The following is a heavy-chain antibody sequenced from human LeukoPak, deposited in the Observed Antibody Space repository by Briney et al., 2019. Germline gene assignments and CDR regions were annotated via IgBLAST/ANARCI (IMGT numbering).Heavy chain of an antibody. J-gene: IGHJ4*02. CDR1: GGSISSSSYY. CDR3: ARGAYYYDSSGYTYDY. Sequence: PSETLSLTCTVSGGSISSSSYYWSWIRQPAGKGLEWIGRIYTSGSTNYNPSLKSRVTMSVDTSKNQFSLKLSSVTAADTAVYYCARGAYYYDSSGYTYDYWGQGTLVTVSS. CDR2: IYTSGST. D-gene: IGHD3-22*01. V-gene: IGHV4-61*02.